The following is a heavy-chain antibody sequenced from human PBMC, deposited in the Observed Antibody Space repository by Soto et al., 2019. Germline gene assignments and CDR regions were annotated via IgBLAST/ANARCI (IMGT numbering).Heavy chain of an antibody. CDR3: ARGATAVAADY. CDR2: IYSGGTT. D-gene: IGHD6-19*01. Sequence: PGGSLRLSCAASGFSVSSNYMSWVRQAPGKGLQWVSVIYSGGTTHYADSVKGRFTISRDNSKNTLYLQMNSLRADDTAVYYCARGATAVAADYWGQGTLVTVSS. J-gene: IGHJ4*02. CDR1: GFSVSSNY. V-gene: IGHV3-53*01.